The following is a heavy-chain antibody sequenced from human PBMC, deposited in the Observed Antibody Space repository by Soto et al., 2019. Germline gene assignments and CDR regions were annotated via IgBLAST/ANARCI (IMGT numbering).Heavy chain of an antibody. D-gene: IGHD2-15*01. CDR2: IWYDGSNK. CDR1: GFTFNTYG. Sequence: GGSLRLSCTTSGFTFNTYGMHWVRQAPGKGLEWVAIIWYDGSNKYYADSVKGRFTISRDNSRNTLYLQMNSLRAEDTALYYCARADCTGAYCYSWPFNYVVDVWXQGTTVTVSS. CDR3: ARADCTGAYCYSWPFNYVVDV. V-gene: IGHV3-33*08. J-gene: IGHJ6*02.